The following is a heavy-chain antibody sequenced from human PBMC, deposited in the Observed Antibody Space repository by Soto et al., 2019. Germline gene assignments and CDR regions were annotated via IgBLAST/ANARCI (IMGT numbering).Heavy chain of an antibody. V-gene: IGHV3-30*18. CDR2: ISYDGSNK. Sequence: QVQLVESGGGVVQPGRSLRLSCAASGFTFSSYGMHWVRQAPGKGLEGGAVISYDGSNKYYADSVKGRFTISRDNSKNTLYLQMNSLRAEDTAVYYCAKPRQITSLLLYYFDYWGQGTLVTVSS. CDR1: GFTFSSYG. D-gene: IGHD2-15*01. CDR3: AKPRQITSLLLYYFDY. J-gene: IGHJ4*02.